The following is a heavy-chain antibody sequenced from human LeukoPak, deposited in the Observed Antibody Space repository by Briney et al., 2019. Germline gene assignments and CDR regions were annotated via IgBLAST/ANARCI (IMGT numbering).Heavy chain of an antibody. Sequence: SETLSLTCTVSGGSISSSSYYWSWIRQPPGKGLEWIGYIYYSGSTNYNPSLKSRVTISVDTSKNQFSLKLSSVTAADTAVYYCASGVWYDYWGQGTLVTVSS. J-gene: IGHJ4*02. CDR2: IYYSGST. D-gene: IGHD6-13*01. V-gene: IGHV4-61*01. CDR1: GGSISSSSYY. CDR3: ASGVWYDY.